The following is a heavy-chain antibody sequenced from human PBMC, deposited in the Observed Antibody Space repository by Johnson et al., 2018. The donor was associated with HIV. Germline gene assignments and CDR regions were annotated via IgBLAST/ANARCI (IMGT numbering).Heavy chain of an antibody. V-gene: IGHV3-30*04. Sequence: VQLVESGGGVVQPGRSLRLSCAASGFTFSSYAMHWVRQAPGKGLEWVAVISYDGSNKYYADSVKGRFTISRDNSKNTLYLQMNSLRAEDTAVYYCARGGNEIDAFDVWGQGTVVIVSS. CDR2: ISYDGSNK. J-gene: IGHJ3*01. CDR1: GFTFSSYA. D-gene: IGHD1-1*01. CDR3: ARGGNEIDAFDV.